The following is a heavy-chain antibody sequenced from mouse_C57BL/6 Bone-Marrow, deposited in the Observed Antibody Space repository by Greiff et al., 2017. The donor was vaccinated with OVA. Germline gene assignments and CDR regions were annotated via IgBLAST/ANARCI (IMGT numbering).Heavy chain of an antibody. V-gene: IGHV10-1*01. J-gene: IGHJ2*01. D-gene: IGHD1-1*02. CDR3: VRPGGCYCYFDY. Sequence: GGGLVQPDGSLELRCAASGFSFNPYAMLLVRQAQGKGLEWLSRVRSNSTNYATYYADSVKDRFTMSRDNSESMLYLQLSNLKTEDTAMYYCVRPGGCYCYFDYWGQGTTLTVSS. CDR2: VRSNSTNYAT. CDR1: GFSFNPYA.